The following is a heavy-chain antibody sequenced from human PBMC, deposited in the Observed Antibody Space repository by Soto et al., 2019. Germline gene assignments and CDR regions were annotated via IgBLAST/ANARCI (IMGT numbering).Heavy chain of an antibody. D-gene: IGHD3-16*01. Sequence: QLQLQESGSGLVKPSQTLSLTCAVSGGSISSGGYSWSWIRQPPGKGLEWIGYISHTGSTYYNPSLKSRVTITVERSQNQCSLKLSSVTAADTAVYYCARGGGFLGYWGQGTLVTLSS. J-gene: IGHJ4*02. CDR2: ISHTGST. CDR1: GGSISSGGYS. V-gene: IGHV4-30-2*01. CDR3: ARGGGFLGY.